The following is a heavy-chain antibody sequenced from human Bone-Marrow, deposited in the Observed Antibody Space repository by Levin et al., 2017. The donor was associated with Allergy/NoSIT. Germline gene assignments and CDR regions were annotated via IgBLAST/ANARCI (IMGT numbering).Heavy chain of an antibody. CDR1: GGSVSSGSYY. J-gene: IGHJ4*02. Sequence: ASETLSLTCTVSGGSVSSGSYYWNWIRQPPGKGLEWIGYIYDSGNTNYNPSFKSRATISIDTSKNQFSLNLSSVTAADTAGYFCARDHSNSGVDHHCFEYWGQGTLVTVSS. V-gene: IGHV4-61*01. D-gene: IGHD6-13*01. CDR2: IYDSGNT. CDR3: ARDHSNSGVDHHCFEY.